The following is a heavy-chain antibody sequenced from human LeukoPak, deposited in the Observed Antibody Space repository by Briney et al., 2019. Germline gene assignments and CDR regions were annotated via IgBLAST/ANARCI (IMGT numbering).Heavy chain of an antibody. Sequence: ASETLSLTCTVSGGSISSGGYYWSWIRQHPGKGLEWIGYIYYSENTYFNPSLKSRVTISVDTSKNQFSLKLNSVTAADTAVYYCARETDYFDNNHYFDYWGQGTLVTVSS. CDR3: ARETDYFDNNHYFDY. CDR1: GGSISSGGYY. J-gene: IGHJ4*02. CDR2: IYYSENT. V-gene: IGHV4-31*03. D-gene: IGHD3-22*01.